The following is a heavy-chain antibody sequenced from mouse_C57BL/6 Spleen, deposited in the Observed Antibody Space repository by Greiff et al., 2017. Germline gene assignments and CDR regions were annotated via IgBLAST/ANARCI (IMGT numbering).Heavy chain of an antibody. Sequence: PVQQSGAELVRPGASVTLSCKASGYTFTDYEMHWVKQTPVHGLEWIGAIDPETGGTAYNQKFKGKAILTADKSSSTAYLELRSLTSEDSAVYYCTRYGYCGSSFFDYWGQGTTLTVSS. J-gene: IGHJ2*01. D-gene: IGHD1-1*01. CDR1: GYTFTDYE. V-gene: IGHV1-15*01. CDR3: TRYGYCGSSFFDY. CDR2: IDPETGGT.